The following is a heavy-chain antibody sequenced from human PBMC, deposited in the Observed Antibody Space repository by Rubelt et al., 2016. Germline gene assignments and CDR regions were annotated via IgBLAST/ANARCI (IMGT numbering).Heavy chain of an antibody. CDR1: GGSISSNNW. V-gene: IGHV4-4*02. CDR2: IYHSGST. J-gene: IGHJ6*02. Sequence: QVQLQESGPGLVKPSGTLSLTCAVSGGSISSNNWWSWVRQSPRKGLEWIGEIYHSGSTNYNPSLKSRVTISVEKSKNQISMELSSGTAADTAVYYCVAEGFNYHGMDVWGQGTTVTVAS. CDR3: VAEGFNYHGMDV.